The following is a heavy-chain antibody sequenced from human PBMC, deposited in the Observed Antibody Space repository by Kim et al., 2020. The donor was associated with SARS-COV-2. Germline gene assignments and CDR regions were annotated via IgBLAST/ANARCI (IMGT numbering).Heavy chain of an antibody. D-gene: IGHD3-10*01. CDR2: FDPEDGET. J-gene: IGHJ5*02. CDR3: ATLLWFGATPYNWFDP. Sequence: ASVKVSCKVSGYTLTELSMHWVRQAPGKGLEWMGGFDPEDGETIYAQKFQGRVTMTEDTSTDTAYMELSSLRSEDTAVYYCATLLWFGATPYNWFDPWGQGTLVTVSS. CDR1: GYTLTELS. V-gene: IGHV1-24*01.